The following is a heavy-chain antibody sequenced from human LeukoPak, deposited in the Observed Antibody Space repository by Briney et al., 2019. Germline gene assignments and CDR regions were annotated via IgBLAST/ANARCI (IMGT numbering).Heavy chain of an antibody. CDR3: ARERMEVVPAAGRSNAFDI. V-gene: IGHV3-30-3*01. J-gene: IGHJ3*02. CDR1: GFTFSSYA. D-gene: IGHD2-2*01. Sequence: PGRSLRLSCAASGFTFSSYAMHWVRQAPGKGLEWEAVISYDGSNKYYADSVKGRFTISRDNSKNTLYLQMNSLRAEDTAVYYCARERMEVVPAAGRSNAFDIWGQGTMVTVSS. CDR2: ISYDGSNK.